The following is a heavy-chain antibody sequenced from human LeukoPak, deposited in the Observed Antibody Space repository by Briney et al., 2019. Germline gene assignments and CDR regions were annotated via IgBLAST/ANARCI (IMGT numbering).Heavy chain of an antibody. Sequence: PGGSLRLSCAASGFTFSSYSMNWVRQAPGKGLEWVSYISSSSSTIYYADSVKGRFTISRDNAKNSLYLQMNSLRAEDTAVYYCARDTIGSGYYYDYWGQGTLVTVSS. CDR3: ARDTIGSGYYYDY. V-gene: IGHV3-48*01. D-gene: IGHD3-22*01. CDR2: ISSSSSTI. J-gene: IGHJ4*02. CDR1: GFTFSSYS.